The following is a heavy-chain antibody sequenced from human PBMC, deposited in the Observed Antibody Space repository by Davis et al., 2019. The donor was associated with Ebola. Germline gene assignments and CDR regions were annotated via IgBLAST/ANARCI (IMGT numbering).Heavy chain of an antibody. V-gene: IGHV3-48*03. CDR1: GFTFSSYE. J-gene: IGHJ4*02. CDR3: AKAWLRYFDWSLGNYFDY. CDR2: ISSSGSTI. D-gene: IGHD3-9*01. Sequence: GESLKISCAASGFTFSSYEMNWVRQAPGKGLEWVSYISSSGSTIYYADSVKGRFTISRDNSKNTLYLQMNSLRAEDTAVYYCAKAWLRYFDWSLGNYFDYWGQGTLVTVSS.